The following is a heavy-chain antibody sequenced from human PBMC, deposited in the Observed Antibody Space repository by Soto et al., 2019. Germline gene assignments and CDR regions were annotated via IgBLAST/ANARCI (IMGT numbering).Heavy chain of an antibody. D-gene: IGHD3-3*01. CDR2: ISASGDAT. Sequence: GGSLRLSCAASGFTFRSFAMSWVRQAPGKGLEWVSSISASGDATYYADSVKGRFTISRDNSKNTLYLQMNSLRAEDTAIYYCAKKPLPYFTKFLVEPKDYWGQGTLVTVSS. J-gene: IGHJ4*02. V-gene: IGHV3-23*01. CDR1: GFTFRSFA. CDR3: AKKPLPYFTKFLVEPKDY.